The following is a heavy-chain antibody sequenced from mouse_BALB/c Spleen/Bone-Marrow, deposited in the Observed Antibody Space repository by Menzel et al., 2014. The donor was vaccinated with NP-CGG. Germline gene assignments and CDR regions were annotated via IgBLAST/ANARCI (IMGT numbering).Heavy chain of an antibody. J-gene: IGHJ4*01. D-gene: IGHD1-1*01. CDR2: ISPTTGYT. CDR3: ARYGNFLAMDY. Sequence: VKLQESGAELAKPGASVKMSCKASGYTFSSYWMHWVKQRPGQGLEWIGYISPTTGYTEYSQKFKDKATLTADKSSSTAYMQLSSLTSEDSAVYYCARYGNFLAMDYWGRGTSVTVSS. CDR1: GYTFSSYW. V-gene: IGHV1-7*01.